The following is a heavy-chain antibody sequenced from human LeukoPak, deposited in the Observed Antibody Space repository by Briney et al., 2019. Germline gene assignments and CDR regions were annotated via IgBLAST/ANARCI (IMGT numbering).Heavy chain of an antibody. CDR2: ISYDGSNK. CDR3: AALNYDILTGDDY. J-gene: IGHJ4*02. D-gene: IGHD3-9*01. CDR1: GFTLSSYG. Sequence: GGSLRLSCAASGFTLSSYGMHWVRQAPGKGLEWVAVISYDGSNKYYADSVKGRFTISRDNSKNTLYLQMNSLRAEDTAVYYCAALNYDILTGDDYWGQGTLVTVSS. V-gene: IGHV3-30*03.